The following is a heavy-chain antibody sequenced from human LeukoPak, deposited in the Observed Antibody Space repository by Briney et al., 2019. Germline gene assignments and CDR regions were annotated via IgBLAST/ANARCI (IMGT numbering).Heavy chain of an antibody. CDR1: GFTFSSYG. CDR3: AKDRAAAGPYYFDY. J-gene: IGHJ4*02. D-gene: IGHD6-13*01. V-gene: IGHV3-23*01. CDR2: ISGSGGST. Sequence: PGGSLRLSCAASGFTFSSYGMSWVRQAPGKGLEWVSAISGSGGSTYYADSVKGRFTISRDNSKNTLYLQMNSLGAEDTAVYYCAKDRAAAGPYYFDYWGQGTLVTVSS.